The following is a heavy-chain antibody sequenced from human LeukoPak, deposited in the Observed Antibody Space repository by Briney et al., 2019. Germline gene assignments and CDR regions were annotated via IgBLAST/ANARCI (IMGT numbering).Heavy chain of an antibody. Sequence: SGGSLRLSCAASGFTFSSYSMNWVRQAPGKGLEWVSYISSSSSTIYYADSVKGRFTISRDNAKNSLYLQMNSLRAEDTAVYYCARVGLSEYFQHWGQGTLVTVSS. D-gene: IGHD5/OR15-5a*01. CDR2: ISSSSSTI. CDR3: ARVGLSEYFQH. J-gene: IGHJ1*01. CDR1: GFTFSSYS. V-gene: IGHV3-48*04.